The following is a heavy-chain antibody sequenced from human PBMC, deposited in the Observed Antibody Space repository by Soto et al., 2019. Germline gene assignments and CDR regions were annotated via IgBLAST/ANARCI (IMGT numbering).Heavy chain of an antibody. D-gene: IGHD6-19*01. CDR3: VKEGYMRSDWYGQFDC. Sequence: VQLVESGGTLVQPGGSLRRSCSASGFTFNTFAMHWVRQTPGKGLEFVSAISSNGGNTYYADSVKGRFAISRDNSKNTLYLQMYSLRPEDTARYHCVKEGYMRSDWYGQFDCWGQGTLVTVSS. V-gene: IGHV3-64D*06. J-gene: IGHJ4*02. CDR2: ISSNGGNT. CDR1: GFTFNTFA.